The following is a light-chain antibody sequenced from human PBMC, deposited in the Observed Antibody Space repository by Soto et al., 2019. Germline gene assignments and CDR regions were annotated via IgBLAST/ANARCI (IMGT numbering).Light chain of an antibody. CDR3: QQYDNWPPWT. Sequence: EIVMTQSPATLSVSPGERVTLSCRASQSVSNKLAWYQQKPGQAPRLLVYRASTRAADIPARFTGSGSGTEFTLTISSLQSEDFAVYYCQQYDNWPPWTFGQGTKVEI. V-gene: IGKV3-15*01. CDR1: QSVSNK. J-gene: IGKJ1*01. CDR2: RAS.